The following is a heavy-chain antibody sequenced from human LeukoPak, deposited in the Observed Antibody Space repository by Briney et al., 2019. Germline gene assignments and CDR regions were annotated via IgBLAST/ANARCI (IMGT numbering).Heavy chain of an antibody. D-gene: IGHD2-15*01. CDR2: IKSKTDGGTT. CDR1: GFTFSNAW. V-gene: IGHV3-15*01. J-gene: IGHJ4*02. CDR3: TTVLCSGGSCYSVY. Sequence: GGSLRLSCAASGFTFSNAWMSWVRQAPGKGLEWVGCIKSKTDGGTTDYAAPVKGRFTISRDDSKNTLYLQMNSLKTEDTAVYYCTTVLCSGGSCYSVYWGREPWSPSPQ.